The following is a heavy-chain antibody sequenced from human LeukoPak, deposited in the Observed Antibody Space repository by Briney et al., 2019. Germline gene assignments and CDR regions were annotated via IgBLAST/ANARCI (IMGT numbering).Heavy chain of an antibody. J-gene: IGHJ5*02. CDR1: GFTFSSYA. V-gene: IGHV3-23*01. CDR3: AKLHASAYYYSWFDP. D-gene: IGHD3-22*01. CDR2: ISDSGGST. Sequence: GGSLRLSCAASGFTFSSYAMSWVRQAPGKGLEWVSIISDSGGSTYYADSVKGRFTISRDNSKNTLYLQMNSLRAEDTAVYYCAKLHASAYYYSWFDPWGQGTLVTVSS.